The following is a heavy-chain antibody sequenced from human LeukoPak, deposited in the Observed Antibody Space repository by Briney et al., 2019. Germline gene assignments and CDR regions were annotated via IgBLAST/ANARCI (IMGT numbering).Heavy chain of an antibody. V-gene: IGHV3-74*01. D-gene: IGHD4-17*01. CDR3: ARVMTTEPTPPED. CDR1: GFTFSSYW. Sequence: PGGSLRLSCAASGFTFSSYWMHWVRQAPGKGLAWVSRINSDGSSTSYADSVKGRFTISRDNAKNTLYLQMNSLRAEDTAVYYCARVMTTEPTPPEDWGQGTLVTVSS. J-gene: IGHJ4*02. CDR2: INSDGSST.